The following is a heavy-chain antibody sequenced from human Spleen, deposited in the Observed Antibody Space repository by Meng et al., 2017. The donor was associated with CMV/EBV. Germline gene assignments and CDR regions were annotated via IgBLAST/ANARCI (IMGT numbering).Heavy chain of an antibody. D-gene: IGHD3-3*01. V-gene: IGHV1-2*02. CDR3: ARGVGFDFRSGSFNANRGHFDF. Sequence: ASVKVSCKASGYTFTGYYLYWVRQAPGQGLEWMGWINPNGGGTDYEQKFRGRVTMTRDTSITTVYMELSRLRSDDTAIYYCARGVGFDFRSGSFNANRGHFDFWGQGSLVTVSS. CDR1: GYTFTGYY. J-gene: IGHJ4*02. CDR2: INPNGGGT.